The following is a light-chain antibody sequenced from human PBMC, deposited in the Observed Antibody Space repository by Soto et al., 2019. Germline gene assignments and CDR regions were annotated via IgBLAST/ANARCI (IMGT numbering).Light chain of an antibody. Sequence: QSVLTQPASVSGSPGQSITISCTGTSSDVGGYRYVSWFQHHPGKAPKLIIYEVSNRPSGISDRFSGSKSGNTASLTISGLQAEDEADYYYNSYTSTTPYVFGTGTKVTVL. CDR2: EVS. CDR3: NSYTSTTPYV. CDR1: SSDVGGYRY. J-gene: IGLJ1*01. V-gene: IGLV2-14*01.